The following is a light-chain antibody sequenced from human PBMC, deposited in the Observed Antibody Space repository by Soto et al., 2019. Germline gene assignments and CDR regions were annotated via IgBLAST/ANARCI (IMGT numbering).Light chain of an antibody. CDR3: AAWNDRLNGPV. Sequence: QSVLTQPPSASGTPGQRVTISCSGSSSNIGSNTVNWYQLLPGTTPKLLIYNDYERPSGIPDRFSGSKSGTSASLAISGLQSEDEAEYYCAAWNDRLNGPVFGGGTKLTVL. CDR2: NDY. V-gene: IGLV1-44*01. J-gene: IGLJ2*01. CDR1: SSNIGSNT.